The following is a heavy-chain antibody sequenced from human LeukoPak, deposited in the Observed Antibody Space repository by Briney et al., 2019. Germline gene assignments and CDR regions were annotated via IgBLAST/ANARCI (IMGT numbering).Heavy chain of an antibody. J-gene: IGHJ6*03. CDR1: GFTFSGSA. V-gene: IGHV3-73*01. D-gene: IGHD5-18*01. CDR3: TSLRIQLWSTTYYYYYMDV. CDR2: IRSKANSYAT. Sequence: GGSLRLSCAASGFTFSGSAMHWVRQASGKGLEWVGRIRSKANSYATAYAASVKGRFTISRDDSKNTAYLQMNSLKTEDTAVYYCTSLRIQLWSTTYYYYYMDVWGKGTTVTVSS.